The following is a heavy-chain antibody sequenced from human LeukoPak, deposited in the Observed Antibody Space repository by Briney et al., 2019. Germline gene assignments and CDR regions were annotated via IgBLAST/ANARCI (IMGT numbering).Heavy chain of an antibody. J-gene: IGHJ4*02. CDR2: ISSSGSTI. Sequence: GGSLRLSCAASGFTFSSYEMNWVRQAPGRGLEWDSYISSSGSTIYYADSVKGRFTIPRDNAKNSLYLQMNSLRADDTAVYYCARGSDWRWLQGTHFDYWGQGTLVTVSS. CDR3: ARGSDWRWLQGTHFDY. D-gene: IGHD5-24*01. V-gene: IGHV3-48*03. CDR1: GFTFSSYE.